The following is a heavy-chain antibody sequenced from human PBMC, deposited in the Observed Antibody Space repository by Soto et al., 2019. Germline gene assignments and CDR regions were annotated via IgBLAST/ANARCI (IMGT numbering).Heavy chain of an antibody. CDR3: ESNYGDQLSVGAFDI. D-gene: IGHD4-17*01. CDR2: IYYSGST. J-gene: IGHJ3*02. CDR1: GGSFSSGDYY. Sequence: SETLSLTCTVSGGSFSSGDYYWSWLRQPPGKGLEWIGYIYYSGSTRYSPSFQGQVTISADKSISTAYLQWSSLKASDTAMYYCESNYGDQLSVGAFDIWGQGTMVNVSS. V-gene: IGHV4-61*03.